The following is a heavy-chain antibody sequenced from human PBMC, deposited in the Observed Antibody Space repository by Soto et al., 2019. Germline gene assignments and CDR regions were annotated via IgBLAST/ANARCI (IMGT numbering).Heavy chain of an antibody. V-gene: IGHV1-18*01. CDR1: GYTFASYG. CDR2: ISAYNGNT. D-gene: IGHD4-4*01. CDR3: ARVRYSWSRPSYFVY. J-gene: IGHJ4*02. Sequence: ASVKVSCKASGYTFASYGISWVRQAPGQGLEWMGWISAYNGNTNYAQKLQGRVTMTTDTSTSTAYMELRSLRSDDTAVYYCARVRYSWSRPSYFVYWGQGTLVTVSS.